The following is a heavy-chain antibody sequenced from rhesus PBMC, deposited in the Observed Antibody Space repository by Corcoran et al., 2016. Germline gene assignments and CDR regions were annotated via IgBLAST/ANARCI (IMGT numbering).Heavy chain of an antibody. CDR3: ARGHYNFWTGYYFDY. V-gene: IGHV4-80*01. J-gene: IGHJ4*01. Sequence: QVQLQESGPGLVKPSETLSLTCAVSGGSFSSYWWSWIRQPPGKGLDWIGEINGNSGSTNYKPSPNSRVTISKDASKNQVSLKLSSVTAADTAVYYCARGHYNFWTGYYFDYWGQGVLVTVSS. CDR2: INGNSGST. D-gene: IGHD3-3*01. CDR1: GGSFSSYW.